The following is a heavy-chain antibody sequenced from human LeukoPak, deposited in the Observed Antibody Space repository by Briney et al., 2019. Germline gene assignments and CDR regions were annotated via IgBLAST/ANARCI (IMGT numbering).Heavy chain of an antibody. CDR1: GFTFSDYY. J-gene: IGHJ4*02. Sequence: PGGSQTLPCAASGFTFSDYYKSWIRQAPGKGLEWVSYICDSGRTIYYADAVKGRLTISGDNAKNSVYLQMNNLGAEDTAVYYCARDRLGDYDHSGYYDKGGEGTLVTVSS. CDR2: ICDSGRTI. D-gene: IGHD3-22*01. CDR3: ARDRLGDYDHSGYYDK. V-gene: IGHV3-11*01.